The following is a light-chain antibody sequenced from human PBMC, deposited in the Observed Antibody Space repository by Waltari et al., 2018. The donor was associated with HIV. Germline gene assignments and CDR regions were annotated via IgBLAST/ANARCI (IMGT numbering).Light chain of an antibody. CDR1: SSNIGSNT. CDR3: AAWDDSLNGQGV. CDR2: HNN. J-gene: IGLJ2*01. V-gene: IGLV1-44*01. Sequence: QSVLTQPPSASGTPGQRVTISCSGSSSNIGSNTVNWYQHLPGTAPKLLIYHNNQRPSGVPDRFSGSKSGTSASLAISGIQSEDEADYYCAAWDDSLNGQGVFGGGTKLTVL.